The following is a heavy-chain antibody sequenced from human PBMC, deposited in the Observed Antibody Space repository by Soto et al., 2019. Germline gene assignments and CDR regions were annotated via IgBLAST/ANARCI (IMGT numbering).Heavy chain of an antibody. J-gene: IGHJ4*02. V-gene: IGHV4-34*01. D-gene: IGHD3-22*01. Sequence: SETLSLTCAVYGGSFSGYYWSWIRQPPGKGLEWIGEINHSGSTNYNPSLKSRVTISVDTSKNQFSLKLSSVTAADTAVYYCLRVMRNYYDSSGHLFTFDYWGQGTLVTVSS. CDR2: INHSGST. CDR3: LRVMRNYYDSSGHLFTFDY. CDR1: GGSFSGYY.